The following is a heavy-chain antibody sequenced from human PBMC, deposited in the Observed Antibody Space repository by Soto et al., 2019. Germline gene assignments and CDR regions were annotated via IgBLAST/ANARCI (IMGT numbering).Heavy chain of an antibody. CDR2: IYYSGST. D-gene: IGHD6-19*01. CDR3: AREGIEQWPTQFFDY. CDR1: GGCISSYY. Sequence: QVQLQESGPGLVKPSETLSLTCTVSGGCISSYYWSWIRQPPGKGLEWIGYIYYSGSTNYNPSLQSRVTISVDTSKNQFSLKLSSLTAADTAVYYGAREGIEQWPTQFFDYWGQGTLVTVSS. J-gene: IGHJ4*02. V-gene: IGHV4-59*01.